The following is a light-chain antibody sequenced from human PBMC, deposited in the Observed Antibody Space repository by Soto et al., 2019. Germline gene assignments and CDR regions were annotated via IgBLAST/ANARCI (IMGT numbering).Light chain of an antibody. CDR3: QQRHMWPIT. CDR2: GAS. Sequence: EIVMTQSPATLSVSPWERATLSCRASQSVSSNLAWYQQKPGQAPRLLIYGASTRATGIPARFSGSGSGTEFTLTISSLEPEDSAVYYCQQRHMWPITFGQGTRLEI. V-gene: IGKV3-15*01. J-gene: IGKJ5*01. CDR1: QSVSSN.